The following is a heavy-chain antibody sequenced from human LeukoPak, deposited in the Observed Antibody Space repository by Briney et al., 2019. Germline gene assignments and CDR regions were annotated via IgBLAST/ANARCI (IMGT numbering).Heavy chain of an antibody. CDR2: ISSSGSTI. CDR3: ASGNYYDSSGDAFDI. J-gene: IGHJ3*02. Sequence: LSLTCTVSGGSISSSGYYWGWIRQPPGKGLEWVSYISSSGSTIYYADSVKGRFTISRDNAKNSLYLQMNSLRAEDTAVYYCASGNYYDSSGDAFDIWGQGTMVTVSS. CDR1: GGSISSSGYY. V-gene: IGHV3-11*04. D-gene: IGHD3-22*01.